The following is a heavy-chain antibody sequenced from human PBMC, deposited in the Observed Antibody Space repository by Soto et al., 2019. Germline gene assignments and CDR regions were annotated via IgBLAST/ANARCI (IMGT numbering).Heavy chain of an antibody. CDR2: MYPGDSDT. V-gene: IGHV5-51*01. CDR3: ARLPRDCNKTSCYYADH. D-gene: IGHD3-3*01. J-gene: IGHJ4*02. Sequence: PXESVTMSCMGSGYDFNTNWFGLVRQLPGRGLEWVGIMYPGDSDTRYNPSLQGHVTLSVDVTVSTAFLQWRSLETSDTGMYFCARLPRDCNKTSCYYADHWGQGTQVTVSS. CDR1: GYDFNTNW.